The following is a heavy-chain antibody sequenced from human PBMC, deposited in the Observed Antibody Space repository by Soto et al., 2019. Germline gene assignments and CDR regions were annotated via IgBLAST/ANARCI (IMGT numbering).Heavy chain of an antibody. CDR3: ARGLPYSSSWLQDWFDP. CDR1: GGTFSSYA. V-gene: IGHV1-69*06. D-gene: IGHD6-13*01. CDR2: IIPIFGTA. J-gene: IGHJ5*02. Sequence: SVKVSCKASGGTFSSYAISWVRQAPGQGLEWMGGIIPIFGTANYAQKFQGRVTITADKSTSTAYMELSSLRSEDTAVYYCARGLPYSSSWLQDWFDPWGQGTLVTVSS.